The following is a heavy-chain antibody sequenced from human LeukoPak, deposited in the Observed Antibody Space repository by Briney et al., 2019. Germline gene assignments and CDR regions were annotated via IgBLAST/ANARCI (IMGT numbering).Heavy chain of an antibody. CDR2: IYDSGST. CDR3: ARELYGSGSVTLDY. V-gene: IGHV4-59*01. D-gene: IGHD3-10*01. J-gene: IGHJ4*02. CDR1: GGSISSYY. Sequence: SETLSLTCTVSGGSISSYYWSWIWQPPGKGLEWIGDIYDSGSTKYNPSLKSRVTISVDTSKNQFSLKLSSVTAADTAVYYCARELYGSGSVTLDYWGQGTLVTVSS.